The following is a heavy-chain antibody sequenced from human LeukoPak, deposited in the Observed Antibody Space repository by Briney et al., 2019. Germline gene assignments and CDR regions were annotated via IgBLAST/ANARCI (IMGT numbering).Heavy chain of an antibody. D-gene: IGHD6-19*01. CDR2: IIPVFGTT. J-gene: IGHJ4*02. V-gene: IGHV1-69*13. CDR1: GGDFNNYG. CDR3: VRGQLRQWLVEPFDY. Sequence: SVKVSCKASGGDFNNYGTSWVRQGPGQGLEWMGGIIPVFGTTKYAQKFHGRVTITADESTTTVYMELSGLTSEDTAVYYCVRGQLRQWLVEPFDYWGQGTLVAVSS.